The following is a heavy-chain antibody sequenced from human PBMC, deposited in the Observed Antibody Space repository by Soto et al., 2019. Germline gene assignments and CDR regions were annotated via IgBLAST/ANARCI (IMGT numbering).Heavy chain of an antibody. Sequence: EVQLVESGGGLVQPGGSLRLSCAASGFTFSSYEMNWVRQAPGKGLEWVSYISSSGSTIYYADSVKGRFTISRDNAKNSMYLQMNSLRAEETAVYYCARGQYSSGGGYFDYWGQETLVTVSS. CDR2: ISSSGSTI. CDR1: GFTFSSYE. D-gene: IGHD6-19*01. V-gene: IGHV3-48*03. J-gene: IGHJ4*02. CDR3: ARGQYSSGGGYFDY.